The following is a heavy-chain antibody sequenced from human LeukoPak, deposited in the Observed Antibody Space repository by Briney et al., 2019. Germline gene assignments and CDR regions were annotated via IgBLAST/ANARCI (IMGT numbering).Heavy chain of an antibody. J-gene: IGHJ6*03. CDR2: ISYDGSNK. Sequence: PGRSLRLSCAASGFTFSSYAMHWVRQAPGKGLEWVAVISYDGSNKYYADSVKGRFTISRDNSKNTLYLQMNSLRAEDTAVYYCARDRYLGSVELVVYYMDVWGKGTTVTVSS. CDR1: GFTFSSYA. D-gene: IGHD6-6*01. CDR3: ARDRYLGSVELVVYYMDV. V-gene: IGHV3-30*01.